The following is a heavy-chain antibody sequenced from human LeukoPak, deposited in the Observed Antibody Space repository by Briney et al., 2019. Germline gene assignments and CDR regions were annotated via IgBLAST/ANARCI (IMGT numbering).Heavy chain of an antibody. CDR3: ARESGSSGYYYYY. V-gene: IGHV4-38-2*02. CDR2: IYHSGST. D-gene: IGHD3-22*01. Sequence: SETLSLTCTVSGYSISSGYYWGWIRQPPGKGLEWIGSIYHSGSTYYNPSLKSRVTISVDTSKNQFSLKLSSVTAADTAVYYCARESGSSGYYYYYRGQGTLVTVSS. CDR1: GYSISSGYY. J-gene: IGHJ4*02.